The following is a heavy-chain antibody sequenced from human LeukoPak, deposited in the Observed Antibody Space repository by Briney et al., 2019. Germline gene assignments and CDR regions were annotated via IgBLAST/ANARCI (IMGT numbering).Heavy chain of an antibody. CDR2: ISGSGGST. D-gene: IGHD2-2*01. CDR3: ARVPAGYCSSTSCYHWFDP. CDR1: GFTFSSYA. Sequence: PGGSLRLSCAASGFTFSSYAMSWVRQAPGKGLEWVSAISGSGGSTYYADSVKGRFTIYRDNSKNTTSLQMSSLRDDDTAVYYCARVPAGYCSSTSCYHWFDPWGQGTLVTVSS. J-gene: IGHJ5*02. V-gene: IGHV3-23*01.